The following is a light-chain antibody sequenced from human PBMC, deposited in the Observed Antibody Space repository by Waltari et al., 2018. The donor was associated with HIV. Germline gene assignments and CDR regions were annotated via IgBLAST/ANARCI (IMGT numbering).Light chain of an antibody. CDR1: SGHTNYA. CDR3: QTWGSGIVV. CDR2: LNSNGSH. Sequence: QLGLTQSPSASASLGASVKLPCTLSSGHTNYAIAWPQQRPEKGPRFLMRLNSNGSHTKGDGIPDRFSGSSSGAERYLTISSLQSEDETDYFCQTWGSGIVVFSGGTTLTVL. J-gene: IGLJ2*01. V-gene: IGLV4-69*01.